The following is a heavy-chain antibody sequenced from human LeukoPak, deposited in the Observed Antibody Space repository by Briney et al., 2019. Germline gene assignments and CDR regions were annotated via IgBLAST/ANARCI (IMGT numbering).Heavy chain of an antibody. CDR1: GGSISSRKW. J-gene: IGHJ3*01. V-gene: IGHV4-4*02. D-gene: IGHD5-12*01. CDR2: IYHSGYT. Sequence: SGTLSLTCTVSGGSISSRKWWGWVRQPPGKGLEWIGEIYHSGYTNYNPSFKSRVTISEDQSRNQFSLKLTSVTAADTAIYYCVGPPYNSGGYTFDVWGQGTMVSVSS. CDR3: VGPPYNSGGYTFDV.